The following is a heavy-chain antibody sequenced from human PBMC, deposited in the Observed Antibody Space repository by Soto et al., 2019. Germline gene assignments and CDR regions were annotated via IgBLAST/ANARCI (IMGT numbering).Heavy chain of an antibody. J-gene: IGHJ4*02. CDR2: IYSGGTT. CDR3: ARDTTVTTPTYFAS. Sequence: EVQLVESGGGLVQPGGSLRLSCAASGLTVSNSYMKWVRRAPGKGLEWVSIIYSGGTTYYADSVKGRFTISRDNSKNTLYLQMHSLRADDTAMYYCARDTTVTTPTYFASWGQGTLVIVSS. CDR1: GLTVSNSY. D-gene: IGHD4-17*01. V-gene: IGHV3-66*01.